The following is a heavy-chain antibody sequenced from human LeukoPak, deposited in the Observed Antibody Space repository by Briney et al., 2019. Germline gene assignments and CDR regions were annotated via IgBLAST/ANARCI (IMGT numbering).Heavy chain of an antibody. V-gene: IGHV5-51*01. CDR1: GYTFTNYW. Sequence: GESLKISCKGSGYTFTNYWIAWVRQMPGKGLEWMGIIYPGDSDTRYSPSFQGQVTISVDKSISTAYLQWSSLKASDTAMYYCARRRYCSSISCYAGAFDIWGQATMVSVSS. CDR3: ARRRYCSSISCYAGAFDI. CDR2: IYPGDSDT. J-gene: IGHJ3*02. D-gene: IGHD2-2*01.